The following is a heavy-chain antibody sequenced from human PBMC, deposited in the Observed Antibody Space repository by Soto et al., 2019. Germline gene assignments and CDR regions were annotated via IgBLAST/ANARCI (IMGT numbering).Heavy chain of an antibody. J-gene: IGHJ5*02. CDR2: INHSGST. V-gene: IGHV4-34*01. CDR1: GGSFSGYY. Sequence: QVQLQQWGAGLLKPSETLSLTCAVYGGSFSGYYWSWIRQPPGKGLEWIGEINHSGSTNYNPSLKRRVTISVDTSKNQCALKLSSVTAADTAVYYCARVPRYYYGSGSYYKNWFDPWGQGTLVTVSS. CDR3: ARVPRYYYGSGSYYKNWFDP. D-gene: IGHD3-10*01.